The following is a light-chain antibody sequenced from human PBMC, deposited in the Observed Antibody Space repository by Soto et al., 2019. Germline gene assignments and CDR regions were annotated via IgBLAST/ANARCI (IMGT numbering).Light chain of an antibody. CDR3: QQYKSYS. J-gene: IGKJ2*01. Sequence: DIQMTQSPSTLSASVGDRVTITCRASQSISSWLAWYQQKPGKAPKLLIYDASSLESGVPSRFSGSGSGTEFTLNISSLQPDDFATYYCQQYKSYSFGQGTQLEIK. V-gene: IGKV1-5*01. CDR2: DAS. CDR1: QSISSW.